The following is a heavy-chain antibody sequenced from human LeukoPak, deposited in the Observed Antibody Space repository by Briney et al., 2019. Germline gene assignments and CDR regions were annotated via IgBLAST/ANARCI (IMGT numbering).Heavy chain of an antibody. CDR3: ARKVPDIVEVPAAKRYYYYMDV. Sequence: ASVKVSCKASGYTFTTYAMHWVRQAPGQRLEWMGWINADNGNTKYSQKFQGRVTITTDESTSTAYMELSSLRSEDTAVYYCARKVPDIVEVPAAKRYYYYMDVWGKGTTVPVSS. D-gene: IGHD2-2*01. J-gene: IGHJ6*03. V-gene: IGHV1-3*01. CDR1: GYTFTTYA. CDR2: INADNGNT.